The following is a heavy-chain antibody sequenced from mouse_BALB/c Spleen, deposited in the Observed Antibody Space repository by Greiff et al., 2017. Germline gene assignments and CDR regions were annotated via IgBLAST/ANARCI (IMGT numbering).Heavy chain of an antibody. Sequence: EVQLVESGGGLVQPGGSRKLSCAASGFTFSSFGMHWVRQAPEKGLEWVAYISSGSSTIYYADTVKGRFTISRDNPKNTLFLQMTSLRSEDTAMYYCARSLLIWEGYYYAMDYWGQGTSVTVSS. J-gene: IGHJ4*01. CDR1: GFTFSSFG. D-gene: IGHD3-3*01. V-gene: IGHV5-17*02. CDR3: ARSLLIWEGYYYAMDY. CDR2: ISSGSSTI.